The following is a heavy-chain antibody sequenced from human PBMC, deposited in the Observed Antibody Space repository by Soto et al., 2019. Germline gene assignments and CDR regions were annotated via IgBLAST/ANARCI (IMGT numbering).Heavy chain of an antibody. Sequence: GGSLRLSCAASGFLFSRFGMHWVRQAPGKGLEWVAVISYDGSNKYYADSVKGRFTISRDNSKNTLYLQMNSLRAGDTAVYYCAKVTVTTLDYWGQGTLVTVSS. CDR2: ISYDGSNK. J-gene: IGHJ4*02. CDR3: AKVTVTTLDY. D-gene: IGHD4-17*01. CDR1: GFLFSRFG. V-gene: IGHV3-30*18.